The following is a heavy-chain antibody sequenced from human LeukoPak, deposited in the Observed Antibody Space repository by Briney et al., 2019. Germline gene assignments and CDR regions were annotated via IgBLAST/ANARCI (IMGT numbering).Heavy chain of an antibody. CDR3: ARGRIVATSTSLAIY. Sequence: GASVKVSCKASGYTFTSYDINWGRQATGQGLEWMGWMNPNSGNTGYAQKFQGRVTMHKNTSISTAYMELSSLSSEDTAVYYCARGRIVATSTSLAIYWGQGTLVTVSS. D-gene: IGHD5-12*01. CDR1: GYTFTSYD. V-gene: IGHV1-8*01. CDR2: MNPNSGNT. J-gene: IGHJ4*02.